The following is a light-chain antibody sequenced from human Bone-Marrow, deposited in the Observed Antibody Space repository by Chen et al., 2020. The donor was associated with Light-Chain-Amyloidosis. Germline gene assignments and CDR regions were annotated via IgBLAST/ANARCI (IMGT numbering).Light chain of an antibody. CDR1: DLPTKY. CDR3: QSADSSGTYEVI. V-gene: IGLV3-25*03. J-gene: IGLJ2*01. Sequence: SYELTQPPSVSVSTGQTARITCSGDDLPTKYAYWYQQKPGQAPVLVITSDTERPAGISERFSGSSSGTTATLTISGVQAEDEADYHCQSADSSGTYEVIFGGGTKLTVL. CDR2: SDT.